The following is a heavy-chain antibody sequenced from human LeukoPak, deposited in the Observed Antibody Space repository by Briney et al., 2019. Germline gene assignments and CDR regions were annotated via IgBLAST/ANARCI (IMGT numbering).Heavy chain of an antibody. J-gene: IGHJ3*02. CDR2: INPNSGGT. CDR3: ARESPTLSSSALNAFDI. D-gene: IGHD6-13*01. V-gene: IGHV1-2*02. Sequence: ASVKVSCKASGYTFTGYYMHWVRQAPGQGLEWMGWINPNSGGTNYAQKFQGRVTMTRDMSISTAYMELSRLRSDDTAVYYCARESPTLSSSALNAFDIWGQGTMVTVSS. CDR1: GYTFTGYY.